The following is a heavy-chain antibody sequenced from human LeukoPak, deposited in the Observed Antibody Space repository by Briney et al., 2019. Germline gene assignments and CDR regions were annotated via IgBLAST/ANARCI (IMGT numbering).Heavy chain of an antibody. CDR1: GTTFSNYW. CDR2: ISSSSSYI. J-gene: IGHJ6*02. Sequence: NPGGSLRLSCAASGTTFSNYWMSWVRQAPGKGLEWVSSISSSSSYIYYADSVKGRFTISRDNAKNSLYLQMNSLRAEDTAVYYCAGYYDSSGYYGYYYGMDVWGQGTTVTVSS. CDR3: AGYYDSSGYYGYYYGMDV. D-gene: IGHD3-22*01. V-gene: IGHV3-21*01.